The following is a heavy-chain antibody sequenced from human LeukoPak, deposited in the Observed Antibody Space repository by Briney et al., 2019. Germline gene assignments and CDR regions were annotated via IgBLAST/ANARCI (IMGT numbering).Heavy chain of an antibody. CDR3: ARKPKDCSGGTSYWYYFDY. J-gene: IGHJ4*02. CDR1: GGSISSNSYY. CDR2: IYYSGRT. D-gene: IGHD2-15*01. V-gene: IGHV4-39*07. Sequence: SETLSLTCTVSGGSISSNSYYWGWIRQSPGKGLEWIGSIYYSGRTYYNPSLKSRVTISVDTSKNQFSLNLSSVSAADTAVYYCARKPKDCSGGTSYWYYFDYWGQGALVTVSS.